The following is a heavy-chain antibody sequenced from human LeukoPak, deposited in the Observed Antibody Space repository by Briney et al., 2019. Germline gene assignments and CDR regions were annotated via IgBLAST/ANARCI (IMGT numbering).Heavy chain of an antibody. Sequence: ASVKVSCKVSGYTRTELSMHWVRQAPGKGLEWMGGFDPEDGETIYAQKFQGRVTMTEDTSTDTAYMELSSLRSEDTAVYYCATDLRGDYYDSSGYYYYWGQGTLVTVSS. CDR1: GYTRTELS. CDR3: ATDLRGDYYDSSGYYYY. CDR2: FDPEDGET. V-gene: IGHV1-24*01. J-gene: IGHJ4*02. D-gene: IGHD3-22*01.